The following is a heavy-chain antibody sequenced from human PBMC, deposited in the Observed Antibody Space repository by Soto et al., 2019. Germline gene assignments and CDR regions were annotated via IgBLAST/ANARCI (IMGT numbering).Heavy chain of an antibody. Sequence: KPSETLSLTCAVSGGSISSGGYSWSWIRQPPGKGLEWIGYIYHSGSTYYNPSLKSRVTISVDRSKNQFSLKLSSVTAADTAVYYCARVTTGTDWFDPWGQGTLVTVSS. CDR2: IYHSGST. V-gene: IGHV4-30-2*01. J-gene: IGHJ5*02. CDR1: GGSISSGGYS. D-gene: IGHD4-17*01. CDR3: ARVTTGTDWFDP.